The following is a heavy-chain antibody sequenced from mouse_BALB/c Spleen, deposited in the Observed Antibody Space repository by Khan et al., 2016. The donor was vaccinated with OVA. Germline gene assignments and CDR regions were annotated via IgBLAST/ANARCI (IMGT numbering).Heavy chain of an antibody. V-gene: IGHV5-9-3*01. D-gene: IGHD2-1*01. Sequence: EVELVESGGALVKPGGSLKLSCAASGFTFSTYAMSWVRQTPEKRLEWVATISSDGDYTYYPDNVTGRFTISRDNAKNTRYLQMSSLRSEDTAIYYCARSPYGNFAYWGQGTLVTVSA. CDR3: ARSPYGNFAY. CDR1: GFTFSTYA. CDR2: ISSDGDYT. J-gene: IGHJ3*01.